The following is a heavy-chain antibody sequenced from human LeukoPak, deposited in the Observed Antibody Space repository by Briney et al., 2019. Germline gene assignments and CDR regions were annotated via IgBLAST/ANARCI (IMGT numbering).Heavy chain of an antibody. J-gene: IGHJ4*02. CDR3: ARGLDYGDVYFDY. CDR2: IWYDGSNK. CDR1: GFTFSSYG. Sequence: GGSLRLSCAASGFTFSSYGMPWVRQAPGKGLEWVAVIWYDGSNKYYADSVKGRFTISRDNSKNTLYLQMNSLRAEDTAVYYCARGLDYGDVYFDYWGQGTLVTVSS. D-gene: IGHD4-17*01. V-gene: IGHV3-33*01.